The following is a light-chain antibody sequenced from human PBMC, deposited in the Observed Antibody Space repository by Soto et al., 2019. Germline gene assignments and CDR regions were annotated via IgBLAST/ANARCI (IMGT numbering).Light chain of an antibody. V-gene: IGKV4-1*01. CDR2: WAS. CDR3: QQYYSTPKT. CDR1: QSVLYSSSNKNY. J-gene: IGKJ1*01. Sequence: DIVMTQSPDSLAVSLGGRATIKCKSSQSVLYSSSNKNYLAWYQQKTGQPPKLLIYWASTRESGVPERFSGSGSGTDFTLTISSLQSEDVAVYYCQQYYSTPKTFGQGTKVEIK.